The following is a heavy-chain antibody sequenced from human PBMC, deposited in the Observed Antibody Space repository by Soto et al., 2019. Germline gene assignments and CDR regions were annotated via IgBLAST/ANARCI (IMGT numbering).Heavy chain of an antibody. V-gene: IGHV1-2*02. Sequence: AASVKVSCKASGYTFTVYYMHWVGQAPGQGLECIGWTNPNSGGTNYAPKFQGRVTMTRDTSISTAYMELSRLRSDATAVYYCATEGIVETMGAFDIRGKGTMVTVS. J-gene: IGHJ3*02. CDR2: TNPNSGGT. CDR1: GYTFTVYY. CDR3: ATEGIVETMGAFDI. D-gene: IGHD2-15*01.